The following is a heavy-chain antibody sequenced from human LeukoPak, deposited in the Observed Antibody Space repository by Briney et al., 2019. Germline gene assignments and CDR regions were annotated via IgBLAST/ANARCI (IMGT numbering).Heavy chain of an antibody. V-gene: IGHV4-34*01. CDR2: INHSGST. CDR1: GGSFSGYY. CDR3: ARGVCSGGSCYSEWNY. J-gene: IGHJ4*02. D-gene: IGHD2-15*01. Sequence: SETLSLTCAVYGGSFSGYYWSWIRQPPGKGLEWIGEINHSGSTNYNPSLESRVTISVDTSKNQFSLKLTSVTAADTAVYYCARGVCSGGSCYSEWNYWGQGTLVTASS.